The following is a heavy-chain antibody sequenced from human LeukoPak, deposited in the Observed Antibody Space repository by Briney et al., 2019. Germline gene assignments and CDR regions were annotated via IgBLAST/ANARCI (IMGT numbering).Heavy chain of an antibody. V-gene: IGHV3-33*01. D-gene: IGHD5-18*01. CDR3: ARYTEGLAFDI. CDR2: IWYDGSQK. J-gene: IGHJ3*02. CDR1: GGIFNIYG. Sequence: HPGGSLRLSCAASGGIFNIYGMHWVRQAPGKGLEWVSVIWYDGSQKYYADSVKGRFTISRDNSKNAVYLQMNSLRADDTAVYYCARYTEGLAFDIWGQGTMVTVSS.